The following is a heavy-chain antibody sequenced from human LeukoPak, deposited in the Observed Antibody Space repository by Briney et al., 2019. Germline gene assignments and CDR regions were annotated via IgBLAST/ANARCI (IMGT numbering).Heavy chain of an antibody. CDR3: AAYSYGYLYYFDY. CDR2: INHSGST. J-gene: IGHJ4*02. D-gene: IGHD5-18*01. Sequence: PSETLSLTCAVYGGSFSGYYWSWIRQPPGKGLEWIGEINHSGSTNYNPSLKSRVTISVDTSKNQSSLKLSSVTAADTAVYYCAAYSYGYLYYFDYWGQGTLVTVSS. CDR1: GGSFSGYY. V-gene: IGHV4-34*01.